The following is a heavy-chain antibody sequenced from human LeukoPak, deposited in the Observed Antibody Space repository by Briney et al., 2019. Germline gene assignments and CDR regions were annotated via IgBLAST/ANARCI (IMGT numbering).Heavy chain of an antibody. CDR1: GFTFSSYW. V-gene: IGHV3-7*01. Sequence: GGSLRLSCAASGFTFSSYWMSWVRQAPGKGLEWVANIKQDGSDKYYVDSVKGRFTISRDNAKNSLYLQMNSLRAEDTAVYYCARLIPRRVPAAIALDYWGQGTLVTVSS. J-gene: IGHJ4*02. CDR3: ARLIPRRVPAAIALDY. D-gene: IGHD2-2*02. CDR2: IKQDGSDK.